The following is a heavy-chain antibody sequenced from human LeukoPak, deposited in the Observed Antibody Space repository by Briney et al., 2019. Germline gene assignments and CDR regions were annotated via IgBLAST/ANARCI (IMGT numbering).Heavy chain of an antibody. J-gene: IGHJ6*03. D-gene: IGHD3-3*01. Sequence: SVKVSCKASGYTFTSYDINWVRQATGQGLEWMGGIIPIFGTANYAQKFQGRVTITADESTSTAYMELRSRRSDDTAVYYCARATGITIFGVVTPNFMDVWGKGTTVTVSS. CDR3: ARATGITIFGVVTPNFMDV. CDR2: IIPIFGTA. V-gene: IGHV1-69*13. CDR1: GYTFTSYD.